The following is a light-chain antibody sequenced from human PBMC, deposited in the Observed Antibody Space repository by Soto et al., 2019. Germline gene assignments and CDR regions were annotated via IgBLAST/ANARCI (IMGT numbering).Light chain of an antibody. CDR3: QQRSKMPLT. CDR2: DAS. Sequence: IVMTQSPDTLSVSPGETGTLSFRASQSVRNYLAWYQQKPGRAPRLLIYDASNRATGIPARFSGTGSETDFTLTIRSLEPEDFAIYYCQQRSKMPLTFGHGTKVDI. J-gene: IGKJ1*01. V-gene: IGKV3-11*01. CDR1: QSVRNY.